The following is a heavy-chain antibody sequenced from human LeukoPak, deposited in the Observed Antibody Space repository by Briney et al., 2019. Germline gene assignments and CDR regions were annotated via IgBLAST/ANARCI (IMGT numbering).Heavy chain of an antibody. J-gene: IGHJ4*02. CDR1: GGSISSYY. CDR3: ARDRSRIAAAPIDY. D-gene: IGHD6-13*01. Sequence: PSETLSLTCTVSGGSISSYYWSWLRQAPGKGLEWVSSISSSSSYIYYADSVKGRFTISRDNAKNSLYLQMNSLRAEDTAVYYCARDRSRIAAAPIDYWGQGTLVTVSS. V-gene: IGHV3-21*01. CDR2: ISSSSSYI.